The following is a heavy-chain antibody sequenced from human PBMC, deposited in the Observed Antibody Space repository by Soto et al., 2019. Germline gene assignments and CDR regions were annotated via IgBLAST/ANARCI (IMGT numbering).Heavy chain of an antibody. CDR1: GGSISSGGVS. J-gene: IGHJ4*02. V-gene: IGHV4-30-2*01. CDR2: IYHSGNT. CDR3: ARGPFHDFWTGLDY. Sequence: PSETLSLTCAESGGSISSGGVSWSWIRLPPGKGLEWIGYIYHSGNTYYNPSLHGRVTISVDRSENQFSLTLDSVTAADTAVYYCARGPFHDFWTGLDYWGQGILVTVSS. D-gene: IGHD3-3*01.